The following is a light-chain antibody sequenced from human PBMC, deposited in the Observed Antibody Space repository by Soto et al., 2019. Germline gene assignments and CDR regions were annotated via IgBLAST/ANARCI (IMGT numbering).Light chain of an antibody. J-gene: IGKJ1*01. Sequence: EIVMTQSPATLSVSPGERATLSCRASQSVSSNLAWYQQKPGQAPRLLIYAASTRATGLPARFSGSGSGTEFTLTISSLQSEDFAVYYCHQYSKWPLTFGQGTKVEIK. CDR3: HQYSKWPLT. V-gene: IGKV3-15*01. CDR2: AAS. CDR1: QSVSSN.